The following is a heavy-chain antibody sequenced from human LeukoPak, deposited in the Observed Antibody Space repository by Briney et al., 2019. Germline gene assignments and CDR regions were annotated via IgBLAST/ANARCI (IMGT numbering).Heavy chain of an antibody. Sequence: SETLSLTCSVYGGSFSGYSWNWIRLAPGKRLEWIWDINHSGSTNYNPPLKRPVTIPINTSKNQFSLRLTPLTARDTPVYYCARDGLRNDCTGDTCYLRGRAIYYFDYWGQGTQVTVSS. V-gene: IGHV4-34*01. CDR2: INHSGST. J-gene: IGHJ4*02. D-gene: IGHD2-15*01. CDR1: GGSFSGYS. CDR3: ARDGLRNDCTGDTCYLRGRAIYYFDY.